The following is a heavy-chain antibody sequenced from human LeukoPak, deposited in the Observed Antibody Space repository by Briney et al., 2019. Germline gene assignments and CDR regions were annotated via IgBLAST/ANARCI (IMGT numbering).Heavy chain of an antibody. CDR3: ARAKLDDCGGVCDQYFQH. Sequence: ASVKVSCKASGYTFTGYYMHWVRQAPGQGLEWMGWINPNSGGTNFAQKFQGRVTLTRDTSINTAYMELSSLRSDETAVYYCARAKLDDCGGVCDQYFQHWGQGTLVTVSS. CDR2: INPNSGGT. J-gene: IGHJ1*01. CDR1: GYTFTGYY. V-gene: IGHV1-2*02. D-gene: IGHD2-21*02.